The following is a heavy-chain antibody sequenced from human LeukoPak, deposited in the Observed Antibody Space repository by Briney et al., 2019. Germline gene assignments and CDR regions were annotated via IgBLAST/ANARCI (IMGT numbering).Heavy chain of an antibody. Sequence: GGSLRLSCAASGFTFSSYWMHWVRQAPGRGLVWVSRINSDGSSTSYADSVKGRFTISRDNSKNTLYLQMNSLRAEDTAVYYCAKDPRDVWGSYRQYWGQGTLVTVSS. D-gene: IGHD3-16*02. CDR2: INSDGSST. J-gene: IGHJ4*02. CDR1: GFTFSSYW. CDR3: AKDPRDVWGSYRQY. V-gene: IGHV3-74*01.